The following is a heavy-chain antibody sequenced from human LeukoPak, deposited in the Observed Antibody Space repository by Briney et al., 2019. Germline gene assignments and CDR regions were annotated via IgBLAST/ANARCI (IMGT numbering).Heavy chain of an antibody. CDR2: IWYDGSNK. J-gene: IGHJ4*02. D-gene: IGHD4-23*01. V-gene: IGHV3-33*01. CDR3: ARDHYGGNSVLPY. Sequence: HPGGSLRLSCAASGFTFSSYGMHWVRQAPGKGLEWVAVIWYDGSNKYYADSVKGRFTISGDNSKNTLYLQMNSLRAEDTAVYYCARDHYGGNSVLPYWGQGTLVTVSS. CDR1: GFTFSSYG.